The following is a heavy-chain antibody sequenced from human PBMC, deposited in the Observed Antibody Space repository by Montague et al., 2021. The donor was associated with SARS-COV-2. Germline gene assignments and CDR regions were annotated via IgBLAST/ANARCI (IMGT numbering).Heavy chain of an antibody. CDR1: GGSISRYS. D-gene: IGHD6-13*01. V-gene: IGHV4-59*01. CDR3: ARVGRGSSWYEVAFDI. Sequence: SETLSRTCTVSGGSISRYSWTWIRQPPGKGLEWIGYIYNSGSTXXXPSXXXRVTISVDTSKNQFSLKLSSVAAADTAVYYCARVGRGSSWYEVAFDIWGQGTMVTVSS. CDR2: IYNSGST. J-gene: IGHJ3*02.